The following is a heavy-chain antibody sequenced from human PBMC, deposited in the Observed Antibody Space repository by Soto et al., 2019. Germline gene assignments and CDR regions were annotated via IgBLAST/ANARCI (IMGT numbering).Heavy chain of an antibody. CDR1: GGTFSSYA. CDR3: ARHVATDDAFDI. J-gene: IGHJ3*02. V-gene: IGHV1-69*06. Sequence: QVQLVQSGAEVKQPGSSVKVSCKASGGTFSSYAISWVRQAPVQGHEWMGGSIPIFGTANYAQKFQGRVTITADKSTSTAYMELSSLRSEHTAVYYCARHVATDDAFDIWGQGTMVTVSS. CDR2: SIPIFGTA. D-gene: IGHD5-12*01.